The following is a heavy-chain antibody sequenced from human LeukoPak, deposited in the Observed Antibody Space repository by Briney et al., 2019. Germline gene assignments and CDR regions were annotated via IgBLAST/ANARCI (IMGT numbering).Heavy chain of an antibody. CDR1: GYTFTSYA. V-gene: IGHV1-3*01. Sequence: ASVKVSCKASGYTFTSYAMHWVRQAPGQSLEWMGWINAGVGDTKYSQKFQGRVTMTEDTSTDTAYMELSSLRSEDTAVYYCATAAGGGSYKETFDYWGQGTLVTVSS. D-gene: IGHD1-26*01. J-gene: IGHJ4*02. CDR2: INAGVGDT. CDR3: ATAAGGGSYKETFDY.